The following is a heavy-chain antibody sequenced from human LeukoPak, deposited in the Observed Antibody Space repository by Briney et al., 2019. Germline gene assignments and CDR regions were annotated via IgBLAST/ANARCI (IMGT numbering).Heavy chain of an antibody. D-gene: IGHD2-2*01. CDR1: GYTFTSYY. CDR2: INPSGGST. V-gene: IGHV1-46*01. Sequence: ASVKVSCKASGYTFTSYYMHWVRQAPGQGLEWMGIINPSGGSTSYAQKFQGRVTMTRDMSTSTVYMELSSLRSEDPAVYYCARDRVPAAMAGYYYYMDVWGKGTTVTVSS. CDR3: ARDRVPAAMAGYYYYMDV. J-gene: IGHJ6*03.